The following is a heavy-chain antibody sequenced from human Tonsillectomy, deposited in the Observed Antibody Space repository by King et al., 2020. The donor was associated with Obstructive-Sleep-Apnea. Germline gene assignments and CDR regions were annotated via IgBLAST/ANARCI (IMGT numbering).Heavy chain of an antibody. CDR3: ATQGYSYGPFDY. V-gene: IGHV4-59*12. CDR2: IYYSGST. D-gene: IGHD5-18*01. Sequence: VQLQESGPGLVKPSETLSLTCTVSGGSISSYYWSWIRQPPGKGLEWIGYIYYSGSTNYNPSLKSRVTISPDTSKNQFSLRLSSVTAADTALYYCATQGYSYGPFDYWGQGTLVTVSS. CDR1: GGSISSYY. J-gene: IGHJ4*02.